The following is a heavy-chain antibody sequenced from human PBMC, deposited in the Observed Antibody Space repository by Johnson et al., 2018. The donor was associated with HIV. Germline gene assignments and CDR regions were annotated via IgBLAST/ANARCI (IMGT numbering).Heavy chain of an antibody. CDR2: ISYDGSNK. CDR3: ARGRTQFLEGGAFDI. CDR1: GFAFSSYA. Sequence: QVQLVESGGGVVQPGRSLRLSCATSGFAFSSYAVHWVRQAPGKGLEWVAVISYDGSNKYFADSVQGRFTISRDNHNNTRYLQMNSLRTEDTAVYYGARGRTQFLEGGAFDIWGQGTMVIVSS. D-gene: IGHD3-3*01. J-gene: IGHJ3*02. V-gene: IGHV3-30-3*01.